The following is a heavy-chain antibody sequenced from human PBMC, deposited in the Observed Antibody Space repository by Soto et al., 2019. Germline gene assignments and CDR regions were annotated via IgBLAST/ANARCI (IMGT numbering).Heavy chain of an antibody. Sequence: QVQLVQSGAEVKKPGSSVTVSCKASGGTFSSYTISWVRQAPGQGLEWMGRIIPILGIANYAQKFQGRVKIPADKATSTDYMELSSLRSEDTAVYYCARSSRWYFDLWGRGTLVTVSS. J-gene: IGHJ2*01. D-gene: IGHD6-6*01. CDR3: ARSSRWYFDL. CDR2: IIPILGIA. V-gene: IGHV1-69*02. CDR1: GGTFSSYT.